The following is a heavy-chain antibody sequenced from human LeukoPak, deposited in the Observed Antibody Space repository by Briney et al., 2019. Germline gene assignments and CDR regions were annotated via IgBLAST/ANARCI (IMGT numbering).Heavy chain of an antibody. CDR1: GYTFTSYY. Sequence: ASVKVSCKASGYTFTSYYMHWVRQATGQGLEWMGWMNPNSGNTGYAQKFQGRVTITRNTSISTAYMELSSLRSEDTAVYYCARGVVPAAEYYFDYWGQGTLVTVSS. D-gene: IGHD2-2*01. V-gene: IGHV1-8*03. CDR3: ARGVVPAAEYYFDY. J-gene: IGHJ4*02. CDR2: MNPNSGNT.